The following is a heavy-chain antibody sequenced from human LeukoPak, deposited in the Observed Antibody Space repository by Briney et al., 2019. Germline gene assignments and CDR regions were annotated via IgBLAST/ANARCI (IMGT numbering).Heavy chain of an antibody. CDR1: GGTFSSYA. Sequence: SVKVSCKASGGTFSSYAISWVRQAPGQGLEWMGRIIPIFGTAHYAQKFQGRVTITTDESTSTAYMELSSLRSEDTAVYYCARIGMAVAGTGFDPWGQGTLVTVSS. CDR3: ARIGMAVAGTGFDP. D-gene: IGHD6-19*01. J-gene: IGHJ5*02. V-gene: IGHV1-69*05. CDR2: IIPIFGTA.